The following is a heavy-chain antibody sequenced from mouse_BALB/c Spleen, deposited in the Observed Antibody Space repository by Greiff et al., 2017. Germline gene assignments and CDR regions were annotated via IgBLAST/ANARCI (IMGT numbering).Heavy chain of an antibody. Sequence: VHLVESGPGLVAPSQSLSITCTVSGFSLTSYGVHWVRQPPGKGLEWLGVIWAGGSTNYNSALMSRLSISKDNSKSQVFLKMNSLQTDDTAMYYCARDPGITTVVATDAMDYWGQGTSVTVSS. J-gene: IGHJ4*01. CDR3: ARDPGITTVVATDAMDY. CDR1: GFSLTSYG. D-gene: IGHD1-1*01. CDR2: IWAGGST. V-gene: IGHV2-9*02.